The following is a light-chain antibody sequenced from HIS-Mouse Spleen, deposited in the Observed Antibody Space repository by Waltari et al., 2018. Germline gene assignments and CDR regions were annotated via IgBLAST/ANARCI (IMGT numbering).Light chain of an antibody. CDR3: QQSYSTPYT. CDR2: AAS. Sequence: DIQMTQCPSSLSASVGDRVTITCRASQSISSYLNWYQQKPGKAPKLLIYAASSLQSGVPSRFSGSGSGTDFTLTISSLQPEDFATYYCQQSYSTPYTFGQGTKLEIK. V-gene: IGKV1-39*01. CDR1: QSISSY. J-gene: IGKJ2*01.